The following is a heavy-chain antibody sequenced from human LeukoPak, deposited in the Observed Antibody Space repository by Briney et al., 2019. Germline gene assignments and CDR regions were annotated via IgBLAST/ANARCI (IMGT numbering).Heavy chain of an antibody. V-gene: IGHV4-39*07. CDR1: GGSISSSSYY. J-gene: IGHJ4*02. CDR2: IYYSGST. Sequence: PSETLSLTCTVSGGSISSSSYYWGWIRQPPGKGLEWIGSIYYSGSTYYNPSLKSRVTISVDTSKNQFSLKLSSVTAADTAVYYCARTYSGSSPFDYWGQGTLVTVSS. CDR3: ARTYSGSSPFDY. D-gene: IGHD1-26*01.